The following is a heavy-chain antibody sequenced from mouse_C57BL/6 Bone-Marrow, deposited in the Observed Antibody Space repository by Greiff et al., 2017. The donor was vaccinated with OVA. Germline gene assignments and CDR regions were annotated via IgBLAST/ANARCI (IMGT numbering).Heavy chain of an antibody. D-gene: IGHD1-1*01. J-gene: IGHJ1*03. V-gene: IGHV5-9*01. CDR2: ISGGGGNT. CDR3: ARQHYGSSPYWYFDV. Sequence: EVNLVESGGGLVKPGGSLKLSCAASGFTFSSYTMSWVRQTPEKRLEWVATISGGGGNTYYPDSVKGRFTISRDNAKNTLYLQMSSLRSEDTALYYCARQHYGSSPYWYFDVWGTGTTVTVSS. CDR1: GFTFSSYT.